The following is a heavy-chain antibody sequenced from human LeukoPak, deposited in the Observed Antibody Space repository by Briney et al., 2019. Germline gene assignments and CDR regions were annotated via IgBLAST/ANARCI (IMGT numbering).Heavy chain of an antibody. V-gene: IGHV4-4*07. J-gene: IGHJ4*02. D-gene: IGHD3-10*02. Sequence: SETLSLTCTVSGGSISSYYWSWIRQPAGKGLEWIGRIYTSGSTNYNPSLKSRVTMSVDTSKNQFSLKLSSVTAADTAVYYCASQYFLILSLYYFDYWGQGTLVTVSS. CDR1: GGSISSYY. CDR2: IYTSGST. CDR3: ASQYFLILSLYYFDY.